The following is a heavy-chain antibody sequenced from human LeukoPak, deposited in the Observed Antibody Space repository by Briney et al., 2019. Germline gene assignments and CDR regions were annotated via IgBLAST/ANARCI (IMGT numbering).Heavy chain of an antibody. J-gene: IGHJ3*02. CDR2: ISSSGNTI. Sequence: PGGSLCPSCAPSEFTLSGFAFRSGSQAPGKGLEWVSYISSSGNTISYADSVKGRFTISRDNAKNSLYLQVISLRAEDTAVYYCVLLRSIANSHDAGDIWGQGTMVTVSS. CDR1: EFTLSGFA. D-gene: IGHD6-6*01. CDR3: VLLRSIANSHDAGDI. V-gene: IGHV3-48*03.